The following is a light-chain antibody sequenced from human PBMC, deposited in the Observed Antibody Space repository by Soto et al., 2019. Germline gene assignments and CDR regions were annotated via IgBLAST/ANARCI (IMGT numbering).Light chain of an antibody. J-gene: IGKJ2*01. V-gene: IGKV3-20*01. CDR2: GAS. CDR1: QSISAKH. CDR3: QHFGTSPPYT. Sequence: EIVLTQSPGILSSSPGETAVLSCRASQSISAKHLAWYQLRPGQSPRLLIYGASGRATGVPDRFSGSGSGTEFTLTISRLEPEDFVVYCCQHFGTSPPYTFGQGTKLEI.